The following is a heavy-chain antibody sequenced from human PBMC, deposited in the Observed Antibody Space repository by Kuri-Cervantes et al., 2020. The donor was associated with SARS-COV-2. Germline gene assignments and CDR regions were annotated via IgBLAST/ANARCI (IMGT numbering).Heavy chain of an antibody. J-gene: IGHJ5*02. CDR1: GGSVSSGSYY. V-gene: IGHV4-61*01. CDR2: IYYSGST. CDR3: ARGITIFGVVMDLGWFGP. Sequence: SETLSLTCTVSGGSVSSGSYYWSWIRQPPGKGLEWIGYIYYSGSTNYNPSLKSRVTISVDTSKNQFSLELSSVTAADTAVYYCARGITIFGVVMDLGWFGPWGQGTLVTVSS. D-gene: IGHD3-3*01.